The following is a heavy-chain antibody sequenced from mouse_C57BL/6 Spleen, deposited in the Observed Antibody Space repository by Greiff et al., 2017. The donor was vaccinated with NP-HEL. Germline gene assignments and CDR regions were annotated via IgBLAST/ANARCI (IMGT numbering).Heavy chain of an antibody. CDR1: GFTFSDYY. Sequence: EVHLVESGGGLVQPGGSLKLSCAASGFTFSDYYMYWVRQTPEKRLEWVAYISNGGGSTYYPDTVKGRFTISRDNAKNTLYLQMSRLKSEDTAMYYCARGNYRTTRDAMDYWGQGTSVTVSS. CDR2: ISNGGGST. D-gene: IGHD1-3*01. V-gene: IGHV5-12*01. CDR3: ARGNYRTTRDAMDY. J-gene: IGHJ4*01.